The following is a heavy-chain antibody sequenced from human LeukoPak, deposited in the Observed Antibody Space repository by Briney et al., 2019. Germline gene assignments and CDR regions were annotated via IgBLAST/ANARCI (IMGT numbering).Heavy chain of an antibody. CDR1: GDSITSSDYY. CDR2: IHYTGTT. V-gene: IGHV4-39*01. Sequence: SETLSLTCSVSGDSITSSDYYWGWIRQPPGKGLEWIGTIHYTGTTYFTPSLKSRVTMSVDTSKNQFSLKLTSMTAADTAVYYCVRHTLTDYSGGWSLGGADYWGQGTLVTVSS. CDR3: VRHTLTDYSGGWSLGGADY. D-gene: IGHD6-19*01. J-gene: IGHJ4*02.